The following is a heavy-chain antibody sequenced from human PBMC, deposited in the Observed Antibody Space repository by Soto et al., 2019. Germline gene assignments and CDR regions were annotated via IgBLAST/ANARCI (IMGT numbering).Heavy chain of an antibody. Sequence: QVQLVQSGAEVKRPGASVKVACRASGNTLTASAVHWVRQAPGQRLEWMGWIIAGNGNTKYSQNFQGRLTITRDTSATTAYMELNSLRSEDTAVYFCARGGGNFPYFDSWGQGTLVTVSS. J-gene: IGHJ4*02. CDR2: IIAGNGNT. V-gene: IGHV1-3*01. CDR3: ARGGGNFPYFDS. D-gene: IGHD1-7*01. CDR1: GNTLTASA.